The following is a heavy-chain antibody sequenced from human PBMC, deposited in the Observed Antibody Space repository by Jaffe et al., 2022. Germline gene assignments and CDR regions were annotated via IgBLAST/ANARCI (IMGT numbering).Heavy chain of an antibody. V-gene: IGHV4-59*01. D-gene: IGHD6-13*01. CDR3: ARFVVAAAGWRYFDY. Sequence: QVQLQESGPGLVKPSETLSLTCTVSGGSISSYYWSWIRQPPGKGLEWIGYIYYSGSTNYNPSLKSRVTISVDTSKNQFSLKLSSVTAADTAVYYCARFVVAAAGWRYFDYWGQGTLVTVSS. CDR1: GGSISSYY. J-gene: IGHJ4*02. CDR2: IYYSGST.